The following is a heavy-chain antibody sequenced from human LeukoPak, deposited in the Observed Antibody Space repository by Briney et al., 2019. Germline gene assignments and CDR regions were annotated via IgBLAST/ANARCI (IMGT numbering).Heavy chain of an antibody. J-gene: IGHJ4*02. V-gene: IGHV3-30*03. CDR1: GFTFSSYG. Sequence: GRSLRLSCAASGFTFSSYGMHWVRQAPAKGLEWVAVISYDGSNKYYADSVKGRFTISRDNSKNTLYLQMNSLRAEDTAVYYCADGDYWGQGTLVTVSS. CDR3: ADGDY. CDR2: ISYDGSNK.